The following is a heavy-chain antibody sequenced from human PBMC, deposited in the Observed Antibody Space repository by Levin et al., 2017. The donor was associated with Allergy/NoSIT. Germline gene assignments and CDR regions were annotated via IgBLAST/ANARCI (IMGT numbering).Heavy chain of an antibody. D-gene: IGHD3-22*01. J-gene: IGHJ4*02. CDR3: ARDDGYYDSSGRSPPGY. CDR1: GFTFSSYG. V-gene: IGHV3-33*01. Sequence: GGSLRLSCAASGFTFSSYGMHWVRQAPGKGLEWLAVIWFDGSKKYYADSVKGRFTISRDNSKNTLYLQMNSLRAEDTAVYYCARDDGYYDSSGRSPPGYWGQGTLVTVSS. CDR2: IWFDGSKK.